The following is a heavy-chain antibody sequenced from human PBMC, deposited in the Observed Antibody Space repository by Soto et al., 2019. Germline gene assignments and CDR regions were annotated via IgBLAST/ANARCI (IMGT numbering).Heavy chain of an antibody. D-gene: IGHD3-3*01. CDR3: ARDHADLSGYSFWFDP. J-gene: IGHJ5*02. Sequence: SETLSLTCTVSGGSISSGGYYWSWIRQHPGKGLEWIGYIYYSGSTYYNPSLKSRVTISVDTSKNQFSLKLSSVTAADTAVYYCARDHADLSGYSFWFDPWGQGTLVTVSS. CDR1: GGSISSGGYY. CDR2: IYYSGST. V-gene: IGHV4-31*03.